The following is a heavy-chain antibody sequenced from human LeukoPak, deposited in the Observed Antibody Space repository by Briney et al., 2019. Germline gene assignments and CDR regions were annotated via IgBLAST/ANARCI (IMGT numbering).Heavy chain of an antibody. V-gene: IGHV4-61*01. Sequence: KTSETLSLTCTVSGGSVSNSYYWHWIRQPPGKGLEWIGYIYYSGSTKYNPSLKSRVTISVDTSKNQFSLKLSSVTAADTAAYYCARSQRGYSYGEEYWGQGTLVTVSS. CDR3: ARSQRGYSYGEEY. CDR2: IYYSGST. D-gene: IGHD5-18*01. J-gene: IGHJ4*02. CDR1: GGSVSNSYY.